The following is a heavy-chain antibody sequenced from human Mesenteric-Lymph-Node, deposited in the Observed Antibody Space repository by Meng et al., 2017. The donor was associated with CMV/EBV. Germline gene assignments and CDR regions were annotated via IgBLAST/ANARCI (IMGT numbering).Heavy chain of an antibody. J-gene: IGHJ6*02. D-gene: IGHD2-2*01. CDR2: IRYDGSNK. V-gene: IGHV3-30*02. Sequence: GESLKISCAASGFTFSSHGMHWVRQAPGKGLEGVAFIRYDGSNKYYADSVKGRFTVSRDNSKDTLYLEMSSLRSDDTGVYYCANRKQGVPAAIYYYTMDVWGQGTTVTVSS. CDR1: GFTFSSHG. CDR3: ANRKQGVPAAIYYYTMDV.